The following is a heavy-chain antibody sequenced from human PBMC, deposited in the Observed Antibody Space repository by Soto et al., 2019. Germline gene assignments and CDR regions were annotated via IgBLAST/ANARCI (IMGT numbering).Heavy chain of an antibody. CDR3: ARESGGFSFDP. V-gene: IGHV4-31*03. Sequence: PPETLSLTCTVSGGSISSGGYYWSWIRQHPGKGLEWIGYIYYSGSTYYNPSLKSRVTISVDTSKNQFSLKLSSVTAADTAVYYCARESGGFSFDPWGQGTLVTVSS. CDR1: GGSISSGGYY. D-gene: IGHD3-10*01. CDR2: IYYSGST. J-gene: IGHJ5*02.